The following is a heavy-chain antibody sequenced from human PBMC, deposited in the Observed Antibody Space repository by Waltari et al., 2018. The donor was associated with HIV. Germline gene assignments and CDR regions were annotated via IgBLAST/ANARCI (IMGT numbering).Heavy chain of an antibody. V-gene: IGHV3-7*03. CDR3: AKSSSGHFDS. CDR1: GFTFEKYW. Sequence: SGGGLVQPGGSKRLYCGVAGFTFEKYWMSWVRQAPGRGLGWVANINQDGTDMYYVDSVKGRFTIFRDNIKKSLSLQMNDLRVEDTAIYYCAKSSSGHFDSWGQGTLVTVSS. J-gene: IGHJ4*02. CDR2: INQDGTDM. D-gene: IGHD3-22*01.